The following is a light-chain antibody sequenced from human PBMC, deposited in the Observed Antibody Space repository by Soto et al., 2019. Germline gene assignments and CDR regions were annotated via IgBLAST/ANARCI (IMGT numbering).Light chain of an antibody. V-gene: IGLV2-11*01. Sequence: QSVLTQPHSLSGSPGQSVATSCSGTSSDVGGYNYVSWYQQHPGKAPKLIIFDVNKRPSGVPDRFSGSKSGSTASLTISGLQAEDEADYYCCSYGGSFYVVGTGTKVTVL. CDR2: DVN. J-gene: IGLJ1*01. CDR1: SSDVGGYNY. CDR3: CSYGGSFYV.